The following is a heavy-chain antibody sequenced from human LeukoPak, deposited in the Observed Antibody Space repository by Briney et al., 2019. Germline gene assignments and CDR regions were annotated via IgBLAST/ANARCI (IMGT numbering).Heavy chain of an antibody. J-gene: IGHJ3*02. V-gene: IGHV4-39*01. CDR2: IYYNGDT. Sequence: PSETLSLTCTVSGGSISSSRYYWRWIRQPPGKGLEWLGTIYYNGDTYYDPSLKRPVPLFVDTPKNQFSLKLSSVTAADTAVYYCASPREMATIYDAFDIWGQGTMVTVSS. CDR3: ASPREMATIYDAFDI. CDR1: GGSISSSRYY. D-gene: IGHD5-24*01.